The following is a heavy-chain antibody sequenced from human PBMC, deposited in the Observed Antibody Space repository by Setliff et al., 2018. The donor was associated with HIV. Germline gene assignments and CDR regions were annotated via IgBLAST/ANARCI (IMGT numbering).Heavy chain of an antibody. CDR1: GFTFSSYA. D-gene: IGHD3-22*01. J-gene: IGHJ1*01. CDR2: ISGSGGST. Sequence: GGSLRLSCVVSGFTFSSYAMSWVRQAPGKGLEWVSGISGSGGSTYYADSVEGRFIISRDNSQNTLYLQMNSLTAEDTAIYYCAKRDYEDSTSYAPFFQYWGQGTLVTVSS. V-gene: IGHV3-23*01. CDR3: AKRDYEDSTSYAPFFQY.